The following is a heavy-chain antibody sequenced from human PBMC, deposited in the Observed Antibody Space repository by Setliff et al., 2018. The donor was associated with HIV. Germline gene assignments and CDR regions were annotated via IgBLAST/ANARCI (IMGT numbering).Heavy chain of an antibody. CDR2: ILRGASPI. CDR1: GFSFSAHA. D-gene: IGHD6-19*01. Sequence: HPGGSLRLSCAASGFSFSAHAMSWVRRAPGKGLEFLAVILRGASPIYYADSVKGRFTISRDDSKNTVYLEMRSLRAEDTAVYYCATDQQWLAQGWGGPHYWGQGTLVTVSS. J-gene: IGHJ4*02. CDR3: ATDQQWLAQGWGGPHY. V-gene: IGHV3-23*03.